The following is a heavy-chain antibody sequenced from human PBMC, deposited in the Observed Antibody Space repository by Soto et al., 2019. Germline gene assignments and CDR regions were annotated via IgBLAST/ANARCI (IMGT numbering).Heavy chain of an antibody. V-gene: IGHV1-18*01. D-gene: IGHD1-26*01. J-gene: IGHJ4*02. CDR3: ARDALSYSGSYYYVN. CDR2: NIAYNGNV. CDR1: GYTFSNYG. Sequence: ASVKVSCKASGYTFSNYGITWVRQAPGQGLEWLGWNIAYNGNVNYVQKFQGRLTMTTDTSTSTAYMELRSLRSDDTAVYYCARDALSYSGSYYYVNWGQGTLVTVSS.